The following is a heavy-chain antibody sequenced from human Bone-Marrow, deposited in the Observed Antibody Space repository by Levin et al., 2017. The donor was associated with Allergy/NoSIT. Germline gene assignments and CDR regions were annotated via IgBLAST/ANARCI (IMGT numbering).Heavy chain of an antibody. CDR3: ARATRRDYCGGDCFSFYDM. V-gene: IGHV4-30-4*08. J-gene: IGHJ3*02. CDR1: GGSISSDDFY. CDR2: SHYRGRT. D-gene: IGHD2-21*02. Sequence: PSETLSLTCTVSGGSISSDDFYWSWVRQIPGQGLDYIAYSHYRGRTFYNPSLKSRMTISLDTSKNQFSLSLTSVTAADTAVYYCARATRRDYCGGDCFSFYDMWGQGTLVTVSS.